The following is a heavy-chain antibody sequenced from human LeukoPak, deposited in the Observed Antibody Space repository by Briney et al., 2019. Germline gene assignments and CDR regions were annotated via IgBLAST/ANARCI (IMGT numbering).Heavy chain of an antibody. Sequence: SETLSLTCTVSGGSVSYYYWSWIRQPPGKGLEWIGYIYYSGNTNYNPSLKSRVTISVDTSKNQFSLKLSSVTAGDTAVYYCVRDLGGVGATKFFFDYWGQGTLVTVSS. CDR2: IYYSGNT. J-gene: IGHJ4*02. V-gene: IGHV4-59*02. CDR3: VRDLGGVGATKFFFDY. D-gene: IGHD1-26*01. CDR1: GGSVSYYY.